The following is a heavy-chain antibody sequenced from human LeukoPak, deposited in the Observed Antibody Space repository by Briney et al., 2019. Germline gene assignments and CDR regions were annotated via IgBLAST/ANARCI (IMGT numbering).Heavy chain of an antibody. D-gene: IGHD5-24*01. CDR2: ISGSGGST. J-gene: IGHJ4*02. CDR3: AKDARRDGYSYDY. Sequence: PGGSLRLSCAASGFTFSSYAMDWVRQAPGKGLEWVSGISGSGGSTNYADSVEGRFTISRDNSNNTLYLQMNSLRAEDTAVYYYAKDARRDGYSYDYWGQGTLVTVSS. V-gene: IGHV3-23*01. CDR1: GFTFSSYA.